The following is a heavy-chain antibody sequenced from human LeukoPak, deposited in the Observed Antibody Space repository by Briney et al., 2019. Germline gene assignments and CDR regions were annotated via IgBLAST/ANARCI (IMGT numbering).Heavy chain of an antibody. V-gene: IGHV1-69*05. Sequence: ASVKVSCKASGGTFSSYAISWVRQAPGQGLEWMGGIIPIFGTANYAQKFQGRVTITTDESTSTAYMELSSLRSEDTAVYYCASSAALRRRMDYWGQGTLVTVSS. CDR3: ASSAALRRRMDY. D-gene: IGHD6-13*01. J-gene: IGHJ4*02. CDR2: IIPIFGTA. CDR1: GGTFSSYA.